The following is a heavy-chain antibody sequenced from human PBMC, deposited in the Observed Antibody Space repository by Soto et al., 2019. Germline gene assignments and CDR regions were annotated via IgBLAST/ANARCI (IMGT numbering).Heavy chain of an antibody. D-gene: IGHD6-19*01. CDR2: ISAYNGNT. J-gene: IGHJ5*02. V-gene: IGHV1-18*04. CDR3: ASRVHSSGWTNWFDP. CDR1: GYTFTSYG. Sequence: GASVKVSCKASGYTFTSYGISWVRQAPGQGLEWMGWISAYNGNTNYAQKLQGRVTMTTDTSTSTAYMELSSLRSEDTAVYYCASRVHSSGWTNWFDPWGQGTRVT.